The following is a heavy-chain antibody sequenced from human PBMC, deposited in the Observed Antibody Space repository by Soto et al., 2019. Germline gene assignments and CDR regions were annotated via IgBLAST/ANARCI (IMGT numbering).Heavy chain of an antibody. V-gene: IGHV1-69*02. Sequence: QVQLVQSGAEVKKPGSSVKVSCKASGGTFSSYTISWVRQAPGQGLEWMGRIIPILGIANYAQKFQGRVTITADKSTSTAYMELSSLRSEDTAVYYCARVDYDSSGYPLYYFDYWGQGTLVTVSS. CDR3: ARVDYDSSGYPLYYFDY. D-gene: IGHD3-22*01. CDR1: GGTFSSYT. CDR2: IIPILGIA. J-gene: IGHJ4*02.